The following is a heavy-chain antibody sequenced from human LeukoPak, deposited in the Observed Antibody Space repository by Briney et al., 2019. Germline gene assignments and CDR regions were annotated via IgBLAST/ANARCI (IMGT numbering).Heavy chain of an antibody. Sequence: APLKASCKASGYTFSSYGISWVRQAPGQGLEWMGWISAYNGNTNFAQKFQGRATMTTDTSTSTAYMELRSLRSDDTAVYYCARDQGIYNYRIIDSWGQGTLVTVSS. V-gene: IGHV1-18*01. D-gene: IGHD5-18*01. J-gene: IGHJ4*02. CDR2: ISAYNGNT. CDR3: ARDQGIYNYRIIDS. CDR1: GYTFSSYG.